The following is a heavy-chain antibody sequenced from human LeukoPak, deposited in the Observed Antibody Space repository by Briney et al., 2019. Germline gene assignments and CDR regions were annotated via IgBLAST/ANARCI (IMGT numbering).Heavy chain of an antibody. D-gene: IGHD2-2*01. Sequence: GGSLRLSCAASGFTVSSNYTSWVRQAPGKGLEWVSVIYSGGSTYYADSVKGRFTISRDNSKNTLYLQMNSLRAEDTAVYYCARDQIVVVPAAMYGGYYYYGMDVWGQGTTVTVSS. CDR2: IYSGGST. CDR3: ARDQIVVVPAAMYGGYYYYGMDV. CDR1: GFTVSSNY. V-gene: IGHV3-53*01. J-gene: IGHJ6*02.